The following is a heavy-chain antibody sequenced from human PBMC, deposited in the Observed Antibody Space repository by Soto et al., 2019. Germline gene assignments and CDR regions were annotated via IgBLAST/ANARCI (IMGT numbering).Heavy chain of an antibody. CDR2: IIPLVGTT. J-gene: IGHJ6*02. Sequence: QVQVVQSGAEVKRPGSSVNVSCKASGGYFNNRQTLNSYPISWVRQAPGQGLEWMGGIIPLVGTTNYAQRFQGRVTITADKSTSTTYLELNNVTSADTAVYYCAQSWGGEIYYYYYAMDVWGQGTTVTVSS. CDR1: GGYFNNRQTLNSYP. CDR3: AQSWGGEIYYYYYAMDV. D-gene: IGHD3-16*01. V-gene: IGHV1-69*06.